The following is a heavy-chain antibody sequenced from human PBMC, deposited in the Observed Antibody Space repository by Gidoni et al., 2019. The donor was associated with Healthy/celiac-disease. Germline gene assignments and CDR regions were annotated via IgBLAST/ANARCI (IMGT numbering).Heavy chain of an antibody. J-gene: IGHJ4*02. CDR3: ASRGSGYSFGY. D-gene: IGHD3-22*01. CDR1: CGSCSGYY. Sequence: QLQLQQWGAGLLQPSETLSLTCAVYCGSCSGYYWSWIRQPPGKGLEWIGEINHSGSTNYNPSLKSRVTISVDTSKNQFSLKLSSVTAADTAVYYCASRGSGYSFGYWGQGTLVTVSS. V-gene: IGHV4-34*01. CDR2: INHSGST.